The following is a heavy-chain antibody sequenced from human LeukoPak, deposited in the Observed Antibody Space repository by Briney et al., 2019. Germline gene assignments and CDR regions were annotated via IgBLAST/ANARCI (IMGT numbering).Heavy chain of an antibody. J-gene: IGHJ4*02. D-gene: IGHD6-19*01. V-gene: IGHV3-33*01. CDR3: AREYTRYSSGWYYFDY. Sequence: RLGGSLRLSCGSSGFTFSCYGMHSVPQAPGKGVGWGAVIWYDGSNKCYAATVKGRFTISRDNSKNTLYLQMNSLRAEDTAVYYCAREYTRYSSGWYYFDYWGQGTLVTVSS. CDR1: GFTFSCYG. CDR2: IWYDGSNK.